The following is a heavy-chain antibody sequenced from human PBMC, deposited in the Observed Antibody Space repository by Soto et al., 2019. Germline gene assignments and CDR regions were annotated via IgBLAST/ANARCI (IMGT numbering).Heavy chain of an antibody. CDR1: GYTFTTFG. CDR3: ARDSPPMDV. CDR2: ISAYNGNT. Sequence: ASVKVSCKTSGYTFTTFGITWVRQAPGQGLEWMGWISAYNGNTNYAQKLQGRVTMTTDTSTSTAYMELRSLRSDDTAVYYCARDSPPMDVWGQGTTVTVSS. J-gene: IGHJ6*02. V-gene: IGHV1-18*01.